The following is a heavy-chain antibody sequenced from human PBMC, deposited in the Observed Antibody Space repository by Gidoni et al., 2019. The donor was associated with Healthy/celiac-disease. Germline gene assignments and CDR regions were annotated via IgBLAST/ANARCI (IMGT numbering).Heavy chain of an antibody. Sequence: QVQLVQSGAEARKPGASVKVSCKASGYTFTSYAMHWVRQAPGKRLEWMGWINVGNGNTKYSQKFQGRVTITSDTSASTAYMELSSLRSEDTAVYYCASSRVVEAFDIWGQGTMVTVSS. CDR2: INVGNGNT. V-gene: IGHV1-3*01. D-gene: IGHD3-3*01. J-gene: IGHJ3*02. CDR1: GYTFTSYA. CDR3: ASSRVVEAFDI.